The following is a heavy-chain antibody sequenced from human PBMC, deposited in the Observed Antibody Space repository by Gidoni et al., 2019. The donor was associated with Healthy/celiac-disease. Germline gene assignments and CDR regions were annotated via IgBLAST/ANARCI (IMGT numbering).Heavy chain of an antibody. CDR1: GGTFSSYA. CDR3: ARGGRDGYIGNWYFDL. V-gene: IGHV1-69*06. D-gene: IGHD5-12*01. Sequence: QVQLVQSGAEVKKPGSSVKVSCKASGGTFSSYAISWVRQATGQGLEWMGGIIPIFGTANYAQKFQGRVTITADKSTSTAYMELSSLRSEDTAVYYCARGGRDGYIGNWYFDLWGRGTLVTVSS. CDR2: IIPIFGTA. J-gene: IGHJ2*01.